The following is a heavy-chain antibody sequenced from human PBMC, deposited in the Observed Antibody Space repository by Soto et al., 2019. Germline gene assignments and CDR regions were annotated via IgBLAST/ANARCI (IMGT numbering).Heavy chain of an antibody. CDR3: ARDVPRSITIFGVVHYYYYGMDV. CDR2: ISAYNGNT. J-gene: IGHJ6*02. Sequence: GASVKVSCKASGYTFTSYGISWVRQAPGQGLEWMGWISAYNGNTNYAQKLQGRVTMTTDTSTSTAYMELRSLRSDDTAVYYCARDVPRSITIFGVVHYYYYGMDVWGQGTTVTVSS. CDR1: GYTFTSYG. D-gene: IGHD3-3*01. V-gene: IGHV1-18*01.